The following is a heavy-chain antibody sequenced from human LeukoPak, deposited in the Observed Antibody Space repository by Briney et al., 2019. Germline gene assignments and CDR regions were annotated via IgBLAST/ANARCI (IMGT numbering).Heavy chain of an antibody. J-gene: IGHJ4*02. CDR2: IYYSGST. Sequence: SETLSLTCAVYGGSFSGYYWGWIRQPPGKGLEWIGSIYYSGSTYYNPSLKSRVTISVDTSKNQFSLKLSSVTAADTAVYYCARSSSLYGDYGFAHLNFDYWGQGTLVTVSS. V-gene: IGHV4-39*01. D-gene: IGHD4-17*01. CDR1: GGSFSGYY. CDR3: ARSSSLYGDYGFAHLNFDY.